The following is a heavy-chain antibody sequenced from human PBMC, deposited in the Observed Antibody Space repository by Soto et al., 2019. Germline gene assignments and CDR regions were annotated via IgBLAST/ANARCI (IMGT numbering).Heavy chain of an antibody. J-gene: IGHJ3*02. Sequence: VQLVESGGGVVQPGRSLRLSCAASGFTFSSYGMHWVRQAPGKGLEWVAVISYDGSNKYYADSVKGRFTISRDNSKNTLYLQMNSLRAEDTAVYYCAKDRGSSGRAGAFDIWGQGTMVTVSS. CDR3: AKDRGSSGRAGAFDI. CDR1: GFTFSSYG. D-gene: IGHD6-19*01. V-gene: IGHV3-30*18. CDR2: ISYDGSNK.